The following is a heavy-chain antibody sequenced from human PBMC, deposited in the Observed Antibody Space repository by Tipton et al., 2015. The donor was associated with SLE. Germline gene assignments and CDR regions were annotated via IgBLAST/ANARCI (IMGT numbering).Heavy chain of an antibody. CDR1: GGSISSYY. V-gene: IGHV4-59*01. J-gene: IGHJ3*02. D-gene: IGHD5-18*01. CDR2: IYYSGST. CDR3: ARGGYSYDAFDI. Sequence: LRLSCTVSGGSISSYYWSWIRQPPGKGLEWIGYIYYSGSTNYNPSLKSRVTISVDTSKNQFSLKLSSVTAADTAVYYCARGGYSYDAFDIWGQGTMVTVSS.